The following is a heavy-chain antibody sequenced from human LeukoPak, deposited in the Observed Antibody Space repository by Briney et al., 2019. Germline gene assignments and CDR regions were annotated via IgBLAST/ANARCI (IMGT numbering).Heavy chain of an antibody. J-gene: IGHJ5*02. D-gene: IGHD3-10*01. Sequence: PSETLSLTCTVSGGSISSGGYYWSWIRQHPGKGLEWIGYIYYSGSTYYNPSLKSRVTISVDTSKNQFSLKLSSVTAADTAVYYSARTGLGVRNWFDPWGQGTLVTVSS. V-gene: IGHV4-31*03. CDR2: IYYSGST. CDR1: GGSISSGGYY. CDR3: ARTGLGVRNWFDP.